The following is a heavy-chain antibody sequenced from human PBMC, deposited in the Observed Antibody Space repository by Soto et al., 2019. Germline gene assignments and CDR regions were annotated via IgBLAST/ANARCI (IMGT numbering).Heavy chain of an antibody. CDR3: ATTGGYGTPGDY. V-gene: IGHV4-31*03. CDR2: ISYTGST. Sequence: QVHLQESGPGLVKPSQTLSLNCTVSGGSVSSGVYYCTWIRQHPGKGLEWIGYISYTGSTYYNPSRESRVSISVDTSRTHFSLRLNSVTAADTAVYYCATTGGYGTPGDYWGQGTLVTVSS. CDR1: GGSVSSGVYY. J-gene: IGHJ4*02. D-gene: IGHD5-12*01.